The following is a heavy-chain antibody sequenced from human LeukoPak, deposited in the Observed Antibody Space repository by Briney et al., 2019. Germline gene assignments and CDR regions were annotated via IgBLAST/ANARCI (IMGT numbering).Heavy chain of an antibody. CDR2: ISSSSSYI. CDR3: ARKRRNDAFDI. V-gene: IGHV3-21*01. Sequence: PGGSLRLSCAASGFTFSSYSMNRVRQAPGKGLEWVSSISSSSSYIYYAESVKGRFTISRDNAKNSLYLQMNSLRAEDTAVYYCARKRRNDAFDIWGQGTMVTVSS. CDR1: GFTFSSYS. J-gene: IGHJ3*02.